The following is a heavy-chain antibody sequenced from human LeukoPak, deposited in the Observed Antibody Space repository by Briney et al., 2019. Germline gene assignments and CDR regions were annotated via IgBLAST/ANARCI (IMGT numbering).Heavy chain of an antibody. CDR3: ARGIVVVPAAKEYCDL. D-gene: IGHD2-2*01. J-gene: IGHJ2*01. Sequence: SETLSLTFAVYGGSFSGYSWSWIRKPPGRGLKGIGQMKHSGSTNYNPSRKSRVTISVDTFKKQFSLNLCTATAAGPAAYNRARGIVVVPAAKEYCDLWGRGTLVTVSS. V-gene: IGHV4-34*01. CDR1: GGSFSGYS. CDR2: MKHSGST.